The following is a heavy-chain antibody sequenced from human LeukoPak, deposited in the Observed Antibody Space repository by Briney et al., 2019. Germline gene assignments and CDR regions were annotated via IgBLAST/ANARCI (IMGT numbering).Heavy chain of an antibody. Sequence: GGSLRLSCAASGFTFSSYSMNWVRQAPGKGLEWVSYISSSSSTIYYADSVKGRFTISRDNAKNSLYLQMNSLRAEDTAVYYCAREPVVVIFRYFDYWGQGTLVTVSS. V-gene: IGHV3-48*01. D-gene: IGHD3-22*01. J-gene: IGHJ4*02. CDR1: GFTFSSYS. CDR2: ISSSSSTI. CDR3: AREPVVVIFRYFDY.